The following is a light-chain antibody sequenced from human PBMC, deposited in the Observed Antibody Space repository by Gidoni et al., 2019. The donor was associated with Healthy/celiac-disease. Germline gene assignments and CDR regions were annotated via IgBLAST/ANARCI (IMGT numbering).Light chain of an antibody. CDR2: DDS. V-gene: IGLV3-21*02. Sequence: SYVLTPPPSVSVAPGQTARITCWGNNIGSKSVHWYQQKPCQAPVLVVYDDSARPSGIPERFSGSNSGNTATLTISRVEAGDEADYYCQVWDSSSDSGVFGGGTKLTVL. J-gene: IGLJ2*01. CDR3: QVWDSSSDSGV. CDR1: NIGSKS.